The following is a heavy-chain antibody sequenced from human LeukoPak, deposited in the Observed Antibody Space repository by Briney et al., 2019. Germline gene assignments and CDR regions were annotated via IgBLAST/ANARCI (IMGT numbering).Heavy chain of an antibody. J-gene: IGHJ5*02. CDR3: ASAGAVTDSFVH. V-gene: IGHV3-30-3*01. Sequence: AGTLRLSCAASGFTLRTYTMHWIRQAPGRGLEWVASISYDGYYKYYAESVKGPFIISRDNSKNTLYLQINSLRADDTAVYYCASAGAVTDSFVHWGEGTLVIVPS. CDR2: ISYDGYYK. D-gene: IGHD4-23*01. CDR1: GFTLRTYT.